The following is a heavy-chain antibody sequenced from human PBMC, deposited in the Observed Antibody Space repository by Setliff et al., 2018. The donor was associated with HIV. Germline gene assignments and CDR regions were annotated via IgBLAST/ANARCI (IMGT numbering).Heavy chain of an antibody. V-gene: IGHV1-18*01. CDR3: ARSTVVVTAIILIDY. CDR2: ISAYNTNA. D-gene: IGHD2-21*02. J-gene: IGHJ4*02. CDR1: GYTFTNYA. Sequence: ASVKVSCKASGYTFTNYAISWVRQAPGQGLEWMGWISAYNTNANYAQKYQGRVTMTTDTSTNTIYMELRSLGSDDTAVYFCARSTVVVTAIILIDYWGQGTLVTVSS.